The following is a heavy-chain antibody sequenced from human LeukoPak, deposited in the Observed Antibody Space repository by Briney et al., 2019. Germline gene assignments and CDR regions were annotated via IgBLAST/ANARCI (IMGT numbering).Heavy chain of an antibody. V-gene: IGHV4-59*01. Sequence: SETLSLTCTVSGGSISYYYWSWIRQSPGKGLEWIGYIYYSGTTNYNPSLKSRVTISVDTSKNQFSLNLRSVTAADTAVYYCARPGRQDAYNGHYWYFDLWGRGTLVTVSS. J-gene: IGHJ2*01. CDR1: GGSISYYY. CDR2: IYYSGTT. D-gene: IGHD5-24*01. CDR3: ARPGRQDAYNGHYWYFDL.